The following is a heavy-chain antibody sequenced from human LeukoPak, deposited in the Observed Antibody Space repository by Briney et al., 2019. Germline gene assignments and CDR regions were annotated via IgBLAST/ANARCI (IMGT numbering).Heavy chain of an antibody. CDR2: IHSGESDT. CDR1: GFSFSSHW. V-gene: IGHV5-51*01. D-gene: IGHD1-1*01. CDR3: ARGDKTSTHFDY. J-gene: IGHJ4*02. Sequence: GESLKISCRCPGFSFSSHWIAWVRQMPGKGLEWMGIIHSGESDTRYSPPLQGQVTISADKSVTTAYLQWSSLKAPDTAMYYCARGDKTSTHFDYWGQGTLVTVSS.